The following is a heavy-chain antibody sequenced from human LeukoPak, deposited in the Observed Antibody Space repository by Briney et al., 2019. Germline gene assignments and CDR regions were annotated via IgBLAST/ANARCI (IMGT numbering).Heavy chain of an antibody. CDR3: ARGRPYNSGVPPWFDP. J-gene: IGHJ5*02. CDR2: IYTSGST. V-gene: IGHV4-4*07. D-gene: IGHD6-19*01. Sequence: SETLSLTCTVSGDSINSFYWSWIRQPAGKGLEWIGRIYTSGSTNYSPSLKSRVTMSVDTSKNQFSLTMNSVTAADTALYYCARGRPYNSGVPPWFDPWGQGTLVTVSS. CDR1: GDSINSFY.